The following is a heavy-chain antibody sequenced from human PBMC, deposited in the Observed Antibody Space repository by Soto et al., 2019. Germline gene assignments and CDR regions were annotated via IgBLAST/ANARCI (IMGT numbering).Heavy chain of an antibody. J-gene: IGHJ6*02. CDR3: ASAHYDFWSGYKRQYYYYGMDV. D-gene: IGHD3-3*01. CDR1: GYTFTSYG. V-gene: IGHV1-18*04. CDR2: ISAYNGNT. Sequence: ASVKVSCKASGYTFTSYGISWVRQAPGQGLEWMGWISAYNGNTNYAQKLQGRVTMTTDTSTSTAYMELRSLRSDDTAAYYCASAHYDFWSGYKRQYYYYGMDVWGQGTTVTVSS.